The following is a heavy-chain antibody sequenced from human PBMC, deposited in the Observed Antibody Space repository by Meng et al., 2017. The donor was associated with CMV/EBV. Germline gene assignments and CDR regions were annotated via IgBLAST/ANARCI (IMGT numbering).Heavy chain of an antibody. Sequence: ASVKVSCKASGYTFTSYGISWVRQAPGQGLEWMGWMNPNSGNTGYAQKFQGRVTMTRNTSISTAYMELSSLRSEDTAVYYCNLDILTGYEAYGMDVWGQGTTVTVFS. CDR3: NLDILTGYEAYGMDV. D-gene: IGHD3-9*01. J-gene: IGHJ6*02. CDR2: MNPNSGNT. CDR1: GYTFTSYG. V-gene: IGHV1-8*02.